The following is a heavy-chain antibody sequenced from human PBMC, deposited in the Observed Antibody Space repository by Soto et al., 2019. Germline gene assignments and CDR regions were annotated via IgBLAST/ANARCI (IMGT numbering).Heavy chain of an antibody. CDR1: GGTFSSYT. Sequence: ASVKVSCKASGGTFSSYTISWVRQAPGQGLEWMGRIIPILGIANYAQKFQGRVTITADKSTSTAYMELSSLRSEDTAVYYCARVSGGGDYGDSKGLDYWGRGTLVTVSS. V-gene: IGHV1-69*02. D-gene: IGHD4-17*01. J-gene: IGHJ4*02. CDR2: IIPILGIA. CDR3: ARVSGGGDYGDSKGLDY.